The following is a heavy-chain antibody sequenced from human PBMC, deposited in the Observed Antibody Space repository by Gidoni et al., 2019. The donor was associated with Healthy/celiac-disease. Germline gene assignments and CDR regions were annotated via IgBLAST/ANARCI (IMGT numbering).Heavy chain of an antibody. Sequence: EVQLVESGGGLVKPGGPLRLSCAASGFTFSSHSMNWVRQAPGKGLEWVSSISSSSSYIYYADSVKGRFTISRDNAKNSLYLQMNSLRAEDTAVYYCAVPGDSSGPPGYYFDYWGQGTLVTVSS. CDR3: AVPGDSSGPPGYYFDY. V-gene: IGHV3-21*01. D-gene: IGHD3-22*01. CDR1: GFTFSSHS. CDR2: ISSSSSYI. J-gene: IGHJ4*02.